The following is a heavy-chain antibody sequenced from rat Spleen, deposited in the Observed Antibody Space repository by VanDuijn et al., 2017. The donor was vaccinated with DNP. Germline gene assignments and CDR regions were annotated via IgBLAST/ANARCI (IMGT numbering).Heavy chain of an antibody. J-gene: IGHJ3*01. CDR2: ISSAGNT. D-gene: IGHD1-2*01. V-gene: IGHV2S12*01. Sequence: QVQLRESGPGLVQPSQTLSLTCTVSGFSFTNFAVNWVRQPPGKGLEWVAAISSAGNTFYNSDLKSRLSFSRDNSKNQVLLKMDSLQAEDSAIHFCTTGGTYIYPFTYWGQGTLVTVSS. CDR1: GFSFTNFA. CDR3: TTGGTYIYPFTY.